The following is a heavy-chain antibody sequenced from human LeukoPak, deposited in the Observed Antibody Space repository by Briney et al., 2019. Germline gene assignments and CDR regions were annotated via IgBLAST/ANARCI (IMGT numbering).Heavy chain of an antibody. D-gene: IGHD6-19*01. J-gene: IGHJ4*02. CDR3: AKTTTGYSSGRFPGWPVDY. V-gene: IGHV3-23*01. Sequence: GGSLRLSCAASGFTFSSYAMYWVRQAPGKGLEWVSGIFGSGGSTHYADSVKGRFTISRDNSKNTVYLEMNSLRAEDTAVYYCAKTTTGYSSGRFPGWPVDYWGQGTLVTVSS. CDR1: GFTFSSYA. CDR2: IFGSGGST.